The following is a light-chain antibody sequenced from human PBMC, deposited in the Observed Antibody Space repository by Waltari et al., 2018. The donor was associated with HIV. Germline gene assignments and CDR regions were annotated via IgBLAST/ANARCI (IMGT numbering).Light chain of an antibody. CDR2: EVN. Sequence: QSALTQPASVSGSLGQSITISCHGTSSDIGKYKHVSWYQKHPGKAPKLIIYEVNIRPSGISNRFSGSKSGNTASLTISGLQAEDETDYYCTSYIGSNNPVIFGGGTKVTVL. V-gene: IGLV2-14*01. J-gene: IGLJ2*01. CDR1: SSDIGKYKH. CDR3: TSYIGSNNPVI.